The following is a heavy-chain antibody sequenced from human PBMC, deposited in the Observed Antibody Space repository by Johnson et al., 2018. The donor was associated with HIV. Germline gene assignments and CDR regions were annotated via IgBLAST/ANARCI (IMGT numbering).Heavy chain of an antibody. Sequence: VQLVESGGGWVKPGGSLRLSCAASGFIFSSYAMHWVRQAPGKGLEWVAVISYDGSNKYYADSVKGRFTISRDNSKNTLYLQMNSLRAEDTAVYYCARPGGDYSAFDIWG. CDR3: ARPGGDYSAFDI. CDR2: ISYDGSNK. D-gene: IGHD4-17*01. CDR1: GFIFSSYA. J-gene: IGHJ3*02. V-gene: IGHV3-30-3*01.